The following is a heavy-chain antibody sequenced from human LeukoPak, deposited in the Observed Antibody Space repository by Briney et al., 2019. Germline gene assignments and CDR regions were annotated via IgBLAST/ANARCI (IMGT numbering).Heavy chain of an antibody. V-gene: IGHV3-30-3*01. CDR1: GFTFSSYA. J-gene: IGHJ6*02. Sequence: GGSLRLSCAASGFTFSSYAMHWVRQAPGKGLEWVAVISYDGSNKYYADSVKGRFTISRDNSKNTLYLQMNSLRAEDTAVYCCARDGGSDCGGDCVPTDLSLHYYYGMDVWGQGTTVTVSS. D-gene: IGHD2-21*02. CDR3: ARDGGSDCGGDCVPTDLSLHYYYGMDV. CDR2: ISYDGSNK.